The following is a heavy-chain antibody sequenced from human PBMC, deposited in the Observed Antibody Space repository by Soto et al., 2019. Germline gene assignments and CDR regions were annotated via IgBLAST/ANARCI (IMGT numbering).Heavy chain of an antibody. V-gene: IGHV1-18*01. CDR2: ISAYNGNT. CDR1: GYTFSSYH. D-gene: IGHD3-22*01. Sequence: ASVEVSCKASGYTFSSYHISWVRQAPGQGLEWMGWISAYNGNTNYAQKLQGRVTMTTDTSTSTAYMELRSLRSDDTAVYYCARGRSPYYYDSSGHDYWGQGTLVTVSS. J-gene: IGHJ4*02. CDR3: ARGRSPYYYDSSGHDY.